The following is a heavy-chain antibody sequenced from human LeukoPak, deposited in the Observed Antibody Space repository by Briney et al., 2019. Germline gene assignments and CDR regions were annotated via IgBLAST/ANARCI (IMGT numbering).Heavy chain of an antibody. V-gene: IGHV4-59*10. CDR2: IYTSGST. CDR3: ARRGITMVRGVLDY. Sequence: SETLSLTCAVYGGSFSGYYWTWIRQPAGKGLEWIGRIYTSGSTNYNPSLKSRVTISVDTSKNQFSLKLSSVTAADMAVYYCARRGITMVRGVLDYWGQGTLVTVSS. D-gene: IGHD3-10*01. CDR1: GGSFSGYY. J-gene: IGHJ4*02.